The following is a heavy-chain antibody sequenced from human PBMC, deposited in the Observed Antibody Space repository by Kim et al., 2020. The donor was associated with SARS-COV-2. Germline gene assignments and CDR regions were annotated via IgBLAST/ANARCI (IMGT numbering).Heavy chain of an antibody. J-gene: IGHJ5*02. CDR2: IYYSGST. CDR1: GGSISSYY. D-gene: IGHD3-10*01. Sequence: SETLSLTCTVSGGSISSYYWSWIRQPPGKGLEWIGYIYYSGSTNYNPSLKSRVTISVDTSKNQFSLKLSSVTAADMAVYYCARAVGSRSLDPWGQGTLVTVSS. V-gene: IGHV4-59*01. CDR3: ARAVGSRSLDP.